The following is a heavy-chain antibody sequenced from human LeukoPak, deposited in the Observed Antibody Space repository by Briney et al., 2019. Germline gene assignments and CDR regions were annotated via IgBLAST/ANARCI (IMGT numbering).Heavy chain of an antibody. CDR2: ISGSGGRT. J-gene: IGHJ6*03. D-gene: IGHD3-9*01. CDR1: GFTFTNYD. V-gene: IGHV3-23*01. Sequence: QTGGSLRLSCAASGFTFTNYDMSWVRQAPGKGLEWVSGISGSGGRTYYADSVKGRFTISRDYSKNTLYLQTNTLGAEDTAVYYCAKDGGEYYDILTGYYPRLYYMDVWGKGTTVT. CDR3: AKDGGEYYDILTGYYPRLYYMDV.